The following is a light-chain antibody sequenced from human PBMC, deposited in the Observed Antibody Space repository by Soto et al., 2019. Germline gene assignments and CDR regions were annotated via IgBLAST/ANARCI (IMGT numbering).Light chain of an antibody. CDR3: QQSYSTPWT. Sequence: DIQMTQSPSSLSASVGDRVTITCRASQSISSYLNWYQQKPGKAPKLLIYAASSLQSGVPSSFSGSGSGTDFTLTISSLQPEDSATYYCQQSYSTPWTFGQGTKVDIK. J-gene: IGKJ1*01. CDR2: AAS. CDR1: QSISSY. V-gene: IGKV1-39*01.